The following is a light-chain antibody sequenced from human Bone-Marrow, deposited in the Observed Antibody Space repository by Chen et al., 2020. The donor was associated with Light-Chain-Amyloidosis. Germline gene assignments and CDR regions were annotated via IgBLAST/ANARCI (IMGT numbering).Light chain of an antibody. J-gene: IGKJ4*01. CDR1: HDISDN. V-gene: IGKV1-33*01. Sequence: DIQMTQSPSSLSASVGDRVTITCQASHDISDNLNWYQQKPGKAPKLLIYDASNLETGVPSRFSGSGSGTEFSFTISSLQSEDIATYYCQQYDNLSLTFSGGTKVEIK. CDR3: QQYDNLSLT. CDR2: DAS.